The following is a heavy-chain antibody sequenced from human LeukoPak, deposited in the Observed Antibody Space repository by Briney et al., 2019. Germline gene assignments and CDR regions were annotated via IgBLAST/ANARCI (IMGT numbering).Heavy chain of an antibody. CDR1: GFSFSSYS. V-gene: IGHV3-48*01. D-gene: IGHD2/OR15-2a*01. J-gene: IGHJ4*02. CDR2: IRRDGSRI. Sequence: GGSLRLSCAASGFSFSSYSMNWVRQAPGKGLEWISYIRRDGSRIYYADSVEGRFTISRDNAKNSLYLQMDSLRVEDTAVYYCTRDPHALDFWGQGTPVTVSS. CDR3: TRDPHALDF.